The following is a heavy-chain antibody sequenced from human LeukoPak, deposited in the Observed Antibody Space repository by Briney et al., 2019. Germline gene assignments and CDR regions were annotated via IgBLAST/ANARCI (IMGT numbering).Heavy chain of an antibody. CDR2: IYYSGST. D-gene: IGHD4-17*01. CDR1: GGSISSYY. V-gene: IGHV4-59*01. Sequence: SGTLSLTCTVSGGSISSYYWSWIRQPPGKGLEWIGYIYYSGSTNYNPSLKSRVTISVDTSKNQFSLKLSSVTAADTAVYYCARGRWTVTTSVGYYYYYMDVWGKGTTVTISS. CDR3: ARGRWTVTTSVGYYYYYMDV. J-gene: IGHJ6*03.